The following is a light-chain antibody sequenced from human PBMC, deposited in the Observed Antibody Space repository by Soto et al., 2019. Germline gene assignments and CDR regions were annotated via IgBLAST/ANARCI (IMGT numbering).Light chain of an antibody. J-gene: IGKJ1*01. CDR2: AAS. CDR1: QGISTY. CDR3: QKYNSSPL. V-gene: IGKV1-27*01. Sequence: DIQMTQSPSSLSASVGDRVTITCRASQGISTYLAWYQQKPGKVPKLLIYAASTLQSGVPSRFSGSGSGTDCTLTISSLQPEDVATEYGQKYNSSPLFGQGTKVEIK.